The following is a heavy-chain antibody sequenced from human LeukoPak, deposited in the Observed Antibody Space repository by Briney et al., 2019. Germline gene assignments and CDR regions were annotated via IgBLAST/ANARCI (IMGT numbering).Heavy chain of an antibody. CDR2: INQDGSEK. Sequence: PGGSLRLSFAPAGFTVSSNWMSWVRQAPGKGLEWVANINQDGSEKYYVGSVKGRFPISRDNAKNSLYLQMNSLRAEDTAVYYCARQPSNVRGVITYAFDIWGQGTMVTVSS. J-gene: IGHJ3*02. D-gene: IGHD3-10*01. CDR1: GFTVSSNW. CDR3: ARQPSNVRGVITYAFDI. V-gene: IGHV3-7*01.